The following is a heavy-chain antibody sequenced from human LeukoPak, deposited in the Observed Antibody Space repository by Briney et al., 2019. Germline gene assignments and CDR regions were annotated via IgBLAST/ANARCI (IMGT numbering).Heavy chain of an antibody. CDR1: GFTFSNAR. CDR3: TTYHDFWSGYYMLHFDY. Sequence: GGSLRLSCAASGFTFSNARMSWVRQAPGKGLEWVGRIKSKTDGGTTDYAAPVKGRFTISRDDSKNTLYLQMNSLKTEDTAVYYCTTYHDFWSGYYMLHFDYWGQGTLVTVSS. V-gene: IGHV3-15*01. CDR2: IKSKTDGGTT. D-gene: IGHD3-3*01. J-gene: IGHJ4*02.